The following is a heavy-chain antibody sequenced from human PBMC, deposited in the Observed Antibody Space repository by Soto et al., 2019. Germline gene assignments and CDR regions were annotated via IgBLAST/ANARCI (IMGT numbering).Heavy chain of an antibody. CDR2: ISYDGSNK. CDR3: ARSRENFGIEGARGFDY. Sequence: GGSLRLSCAASGFTFSSYAMHWVRQAPGKGLEWVAVISYDGSNKYYADSVKGRFTISRDNSKNTLYLQMNSLRAEDTAVYYCARSRENFGIEGARGFDYWGQGTMVTVSS. J-gene: IGHJ4*02. D-gene: IGHD1-26*01. V-gene: IGHV3-30-3*01. CDR1: GFTFSSYA.